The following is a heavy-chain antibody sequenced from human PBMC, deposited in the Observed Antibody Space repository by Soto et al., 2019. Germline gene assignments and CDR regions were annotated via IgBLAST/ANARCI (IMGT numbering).Heavy chain of an antibody. CDR1: GDSVSSNSAA. Sequence: SQTLSLTCAISGDSVSSNSAAWNWIRQSPSRGLEWLGRTYYRSKWYNDYAVSAKSRITINPDTSKNQFSLQLNSVTPEDTAVYYCAKSLSSEGANWFDPWGQGTLVTVSS. CDR2: TYYRSKWYN. J-gene: IGHJ5*02. D-gene: IGHD6-6*01. V-gene: IGHV6-1*01. CDR3: AKSLSSEGANWFDP.